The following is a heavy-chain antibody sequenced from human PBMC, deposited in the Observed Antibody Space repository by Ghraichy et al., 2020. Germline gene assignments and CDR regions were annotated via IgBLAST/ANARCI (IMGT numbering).Heavy chain of an antibody. V-gene: IGHV3-48*02. Sequence: LSLTCAASGFTFSSYGMNWVRQAPGRGLEWISYISSGRPTIYYADSVKGRFTISRDNARNSLYLQLNSLRDEDTAVYYCARGGAFRPDYWGQGSLVIVSS. CDR1: GFTFSSYG. J-gene: IGHJ4*02. D-gene: IGHD5-12*01. CDR2: ISSGRPTI. CDR3: ARGGAFRPDY.